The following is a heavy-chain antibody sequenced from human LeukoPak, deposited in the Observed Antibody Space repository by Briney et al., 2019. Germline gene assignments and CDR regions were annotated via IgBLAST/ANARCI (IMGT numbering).Heavy chain of an antibody. CDR1: GGSFSGYY. V-gene: IGHV4-59*10. D-gene: IGHD6-19*01. CDR2: IYTSGST. Sequence: SETLSLTCAVYGGSFSGYYWSWIRQPAGKGLEWIGRIYTSGSTNYNPSLKSRVTMSVDTSKNQFSLKLSSVTAADTAVYYCARDGIAVAGSYYYMDVWGKGTTVTISS. CDR3: ARDGIAVAGSYYYMDV. J-gene: IGHJ6*03.